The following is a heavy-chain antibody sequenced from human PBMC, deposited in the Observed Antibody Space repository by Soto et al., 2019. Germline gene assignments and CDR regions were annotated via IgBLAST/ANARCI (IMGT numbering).Heavy chain of an antibody. CDR2: ISSSSSYI. Sequence: EVQLVESGGGLVKPGGSLRLSCAASGFTFSSYSMNWVRQAPGKGLEWVSSISSSSSYIYYADSVKGRFTISRDNAKNSLYLQMNSLRAEDTAVYYCARAGTMANAFDIWGQGTMVTVSS. J-gene: IGHJ3*02. CDR1: GFTFSSYS. V-gene: IGHV3-21*01. CDR3: ARAGTMANAFDI. D-gene: IGHD3-10*01.